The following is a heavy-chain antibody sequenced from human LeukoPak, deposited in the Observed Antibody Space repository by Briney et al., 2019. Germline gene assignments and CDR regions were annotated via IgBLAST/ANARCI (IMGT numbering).Heavy chain of an antibody. J-gene: IGHJ4*02. CDR3: ARAVLLWFGELDY. Sequence: GGSLRLSCAASGFTFSSYAMHWVRQAPGKGLEWVAVISYDGSNKYYADSVKGRFTISRDNSKNTLYLQMSGLRAEDTAVYYCARAVLLWFGELDYWGQGTLVTVSS. D-gene: IGHD3-10*01. CDR1: GFTFSSYA. V-gene: IGHV3-30*04. CDR2: ISYDGSNK.